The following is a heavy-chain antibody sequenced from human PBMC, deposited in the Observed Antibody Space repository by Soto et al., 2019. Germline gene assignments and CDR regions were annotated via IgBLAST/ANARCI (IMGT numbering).Heavy chain of an antibody. J-gene: IGHJ6*02. CDR2: IFYSGST. CDR3: ARGAGSPTYYYGMDV. CDR1: CDSISSSIYY. D-gene: IGHD2-15*01. V-gene: IGHV4-39*01. Sequence: SATRSLTCTVSCDSISSSIYYWGWIRQPPGKGLDWIGSIFYSGSTYYNPSLKSRVTISVDTSNNQFSLNLSSGTAADTAEYYCARGAGSPTYYYGMDVWGQGTTVNVSS.